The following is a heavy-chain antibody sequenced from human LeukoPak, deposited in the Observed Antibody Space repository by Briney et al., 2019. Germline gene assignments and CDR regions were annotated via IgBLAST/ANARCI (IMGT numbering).Heavy chain of an antibody. D-gene: IGHD3-3*01. Sequence: GGSLRLSCAASGFTFSSYAMSWGRQAPGKGLEWVSAISGSGGSTYYADSVKGRFTISRDNSKNTLYLQMNSLRAEDTAVYYCAKGADLRFLEWLLSAGHFDYWGQGTLVTVSS. CDR3: AKGADLRFLEWLLSAGHFDY. V-gene: IGHV3-23*01. J-gene: IGHJ4*02. CDR2: ISGSGGST. CDR1: GFTFSSYA.